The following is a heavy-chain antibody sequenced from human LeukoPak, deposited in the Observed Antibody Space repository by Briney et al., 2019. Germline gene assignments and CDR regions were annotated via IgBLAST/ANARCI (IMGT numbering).Heavy chain of an antibody. CDR1: GFTFDDYA. D-gene: IGHD5-24*01. Sequence: PGGSLRLSCAASGFTFDDYAMHWVRQAPGKGLEWVSGIIWNSGTLDYADSVKGRFTISRDNVKNFLYLHMNTLRTDDTAFYYCAKGQGGYNRQPLDSWGQGTLVTVSS. V-gene: IGHV3-9*01. CDR3: AKGQGGYNRQPLDS. CDR2: IIWNSGTL. J-gene: IGHJ4*02.